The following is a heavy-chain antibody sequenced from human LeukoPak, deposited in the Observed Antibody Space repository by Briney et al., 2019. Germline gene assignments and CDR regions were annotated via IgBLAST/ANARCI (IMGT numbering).Heavy chain of an antibody. D-gene: IGHD4/OR15-4a*01. Sequence: SETLSLTCTVSGGSISSGGYYWSWIRQHPGKGLEWIGYIYYSESTYYNPSLKSRVTISVDTSKNQFSLKLSSVTAADTAVYYCARVGTDYGASVNWFDPWGQGTLVTVSS. J-gene: IGHJ5*02. CDR3: ARVGTDYGASVNWFDP. V-gene: IGHV4-31*03. CDR1: GGSISSGGYY. CDR2: IYYSEST.